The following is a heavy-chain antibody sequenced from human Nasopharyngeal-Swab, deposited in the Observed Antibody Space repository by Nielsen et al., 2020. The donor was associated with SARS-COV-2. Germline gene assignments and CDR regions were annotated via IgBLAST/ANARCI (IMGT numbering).Heavy chain of an antibody. CDR3: ARERELQSHQYYYYMDV. CDR1: GYTFGNYA. J-gene: IGHJ6*03. CDR2: INAGSGQT. D-gene: IGHD2-2*01. Sequence: ASVKVSCKASGYTFGNYAIQWVRQAPGQRREWMGWINAGSGQTRYSQTFQDRVTITRDTSASTVYMELSSLRPEDTAVYYRARERELQSHQYYYYMDVWGKGTTVAVSS. V-gene: IGHV1-3*01.